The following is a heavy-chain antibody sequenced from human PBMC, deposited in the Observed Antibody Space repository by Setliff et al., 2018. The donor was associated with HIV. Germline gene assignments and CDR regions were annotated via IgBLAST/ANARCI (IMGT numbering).Heavy chain of an antibody. J-gene: IGHJ4*02. CDR2: IYPGDSVT. CDR1: GYTFTNYW. CDR3: IRRRRAPGTEDLEAV. Sequence: PGESLKISCRASGYTFTNYWIGWVHQMPGKGLEWIGVIYPGDSVTRYGPSFQGQVFISADRSITTAYLEWSSLKPSDTAMYYCIRRRRAPGTEDLEAVWGQGTLVTVSS. V-gene: IGHV5-51*07. D-gene: IGHD1-26*01.